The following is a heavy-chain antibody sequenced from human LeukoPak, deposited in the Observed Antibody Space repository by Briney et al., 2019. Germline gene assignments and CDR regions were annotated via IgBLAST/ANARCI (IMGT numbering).Heavy chain of an antibody. J-gene: IGHJ3*02. CDR3: ARDWAVAVRPHAFDI. CDR2: INHSGST. D-gene: IGHD6-19*01. CDR1: GGFFSGYY. V-gene: IGHV4-34*01. Sequence: MSSETLSLTCAVYGGFFSGYYWSWIRRPPGKGLEWIGEINHSGSTNYNPSLKSRVTISVDTSKNQFSLKLSSVTAADTAVYYCARDWAVAVRPHAFDIWGQGTMVTVSS.